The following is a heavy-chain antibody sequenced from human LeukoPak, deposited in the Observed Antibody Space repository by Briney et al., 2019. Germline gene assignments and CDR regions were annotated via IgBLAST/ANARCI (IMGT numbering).Heavy chain of an antibody. J-gene: IGHJ4*02. CDR3: ARDRGVLRYFDWLFEFDY. V-gene: IGHV1-46*01. Sequence: ASVKVSCKASGYTFTRYYIHWVRQAPGQGLEWMGTINPNGGSTSYAQKFQGRLTVTRDMSTSTVYMELSSLGSEDTAVYYCARDRGVLRYFDWLFEFDYWGQGTLVTVSS. CDR2: INPNGGST. D-gene: IGHD3-9*01. CDR1: GYTFTRYY.